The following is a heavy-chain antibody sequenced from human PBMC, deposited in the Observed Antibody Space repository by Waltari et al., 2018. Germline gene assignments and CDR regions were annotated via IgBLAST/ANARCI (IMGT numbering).Heavy chain of an antibody. CDR3: AREGVWEVATPFDY. CDR2: INASAGNP. D-gene: IGHD2-15*01. V-gene: IGHV7-4-1*02. J-gene: IGHJ4*02. Sequence: QVQLVQSGAEVKKPGSSMKVSCKASGGTFSSYAMNWVRQAPGQGLEWMEWINASAGNPTYAQGFTGRFVFSLDTSVSTAYLQISSLKAEDTAVYYCAREGVWEVATPFDYWGQGTLVTVSS. CDR1: GGTFSSYA.